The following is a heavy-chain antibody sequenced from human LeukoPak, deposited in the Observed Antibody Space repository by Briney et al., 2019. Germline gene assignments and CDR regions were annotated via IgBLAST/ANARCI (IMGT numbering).Heavy chain of an antibody. J-gene: IGHJ4*02. D-gene: IGHD3-9*01. CDR1: GGSFSGYY. CDR3: ARGRKNYDILNGWSQVHFDY. Sequence: SETLSLTCAVYGGSFSGYYWSWIRQPPGKGLEWIGEINHSGSTNYNPSLKSRVTISVDTTNNHFSLKLSSVTAADTAVYYCARGRKNYDILNGWSQVHFDYWGQGTLVTVSS. V-gene: IGHV4-34*01. CDR2: INHSGST.